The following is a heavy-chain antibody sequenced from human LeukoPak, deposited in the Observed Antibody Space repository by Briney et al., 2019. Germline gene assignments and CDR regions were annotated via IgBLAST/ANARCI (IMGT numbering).Heavy chain of an antibody. CDR3: ARVRDYGGIDY. CDR1: GFTVSSNY. CDR2: IYSGGST. J-gene: IGHJ4*02. V-gene: IGHV3-53*01. D-gene: IGHD4-23*01. Sequence: PGGSLRLSCAASGFTVSSNYMSWVRQAPGKGLGWVSVIYSGGSTYYADSVKGRFTISRDNSKNTLYLQMNSLRAEDTAVYHCARVRDYGGIDYWGQGTLVTVSS.